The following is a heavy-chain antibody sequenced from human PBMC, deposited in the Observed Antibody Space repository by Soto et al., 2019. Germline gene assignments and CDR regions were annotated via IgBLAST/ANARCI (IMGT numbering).Heavy chain of an antibody. D-gene: IGHD6-13*01. CDR2: IYWDDDK. V-gene: IGHV2-5*02. Sequence: QITLKESGPTLVKPTQTLTLTCTFSGFSLSTSGVGVGWIRQPPGKALEWLALIYWDDDKRYSPSLKSRLTITKDTPKNQVVLTMTNMDPVDTATYYCAHGYSSSWYVWFDPWGQGTLVTVSS. J-gene: IGHJ5*02. CDR3: AHGYSSSWYVWFDP. CDR1: GFSLSTSGVG.